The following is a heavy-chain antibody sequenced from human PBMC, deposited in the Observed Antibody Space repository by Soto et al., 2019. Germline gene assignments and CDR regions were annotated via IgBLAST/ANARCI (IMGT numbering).Heavy chain of an antibody. D-gene: IGHD2-15*01. CDR1: GGSISSGGYY. CDR2: IYYSGST. Sequence: SETLSLTCTVSGGSISSGGYYWSWIRQHPGKGLEWIGYIYYSGSTYYNPSLKSRVTISVDTSKNQFSLKLSSVTAAATAVYYCARDQAASLDYYYGMDVWGQGTTVTVSS. J-gene: IGHJ6*02. CDR3: ARDQAASLDYYYGMDV. V-gene: IGHV4-31*03.